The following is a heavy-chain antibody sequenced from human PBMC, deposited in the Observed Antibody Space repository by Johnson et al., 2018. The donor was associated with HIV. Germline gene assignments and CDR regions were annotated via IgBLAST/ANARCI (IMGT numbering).Heavy chain of an antibody. CDR2: IYSDGSI. Sequence: VQLVESGGGLVHPGGSLRLSCAASGFTVSRYYMSWVRQAPGKGLEWVSVIYSDGSIYYADSVKGRCTISRDNSKNTLYLQMNSLRAEDTAVYYCARVTPQRGGNDAFDIWGQGTMVTVSS. CDR3: ARVTPQRGGNDAFDI. D-gene: IGHD3-16*01. J-gene: IGHJ3*02. V-gene: IGHV3-66*01. CDR1: GFTVSRYY.